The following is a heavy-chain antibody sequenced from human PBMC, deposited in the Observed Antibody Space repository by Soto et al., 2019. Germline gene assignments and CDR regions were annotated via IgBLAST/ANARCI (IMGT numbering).Heavy chain of an antibody. D-gene: IGHD5-12*01. CDR1: GGTFNNYA. Sequence: SVKVSCKASGGTFNNYALSWVRQAPGQGLEWMGGIIPIFNSANYAQKLQGRVTITADDSTSTAYMELRSLRPDDTAVYYCAREVTVASYPFDFWGQGTLVTVSS. CDR2: IIPIFNSA. CDR3: AREVTVASYPFDF. V-gene: IGHV1-69*13. J-gene: IGHJ4*02.